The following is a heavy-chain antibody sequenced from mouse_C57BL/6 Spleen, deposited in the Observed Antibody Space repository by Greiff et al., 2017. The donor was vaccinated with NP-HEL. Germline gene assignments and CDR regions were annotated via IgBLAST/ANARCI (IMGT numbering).Heavy chain of an antibody. J-gene: IGHJ1*03. D-gene: IGHD1-1*01. CDR1: GFTFSSYA. V-gene: IGHV5-9-1*02. CDR3: TRDYYGSSYDWYFDV. CDR2: ISSGGDYI. Sequence: DVMLVESGEGLVKPGGSLKLSCAASGFTFSSYAMSWVRQTPEKRLEWVAYISSGGDYIYYAATVKGRFTISRDNARNTLYLQMSSLKSEDTAMYYCTRDYYGSSYDWYFDVWGTGTTVTVSS.